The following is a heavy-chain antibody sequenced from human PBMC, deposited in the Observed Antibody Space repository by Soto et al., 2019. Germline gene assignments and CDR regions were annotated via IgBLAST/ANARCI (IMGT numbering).Heavy chain of an antibody. D-gene: IGHD4-17*01. CDR2: ASPDGSST. CDR3: ASHGSGDYFWFDP. V-gene: IGHV3-74*01. J-gene: IGHJ5*02. CDR1: GFTFSNFW. Sequence: EGQLVESGGGLVQPGGSLRLSCAASGFTFSNFWMHWVRQAPGKGLVWVSRASPDGSSTSYADSVKGRFTISRDNAKNTLYMEMNSLRADDTAVSYCASHGSGDYFWFDPWVQGTLVTVSS.